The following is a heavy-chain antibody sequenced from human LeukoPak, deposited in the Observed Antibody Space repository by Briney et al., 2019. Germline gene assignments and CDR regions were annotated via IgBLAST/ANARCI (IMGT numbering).Heavy chain of an antibody. V-gene: IGHV3-74*01. CDR2: INEDGSTT. J-gene: IGHJ4*02. D-gene: IGHD1-26*01. CDR3: VRDLGGRSGH. CDR1: GFTFSSNW. Sequence: GGSLRLSCAASGFTFSSNWMHWVRQAPGKGLVWVSRINEDGSTTNYADSVKGRSTIFRDNAKNALYLQMNSLRAEDTAVYYCVRDLGGRSGHWGQGTLVTVSS.